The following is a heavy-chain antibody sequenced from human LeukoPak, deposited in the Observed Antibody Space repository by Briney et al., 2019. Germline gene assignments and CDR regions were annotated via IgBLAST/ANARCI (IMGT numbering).Heavy chain of an antibody. J-gene: IGHJ6*03. CDR2: IYYSGTT. CDR1: GGSISSDNYY. V-gene: IGHV4-39*01. Sequence: PSETLSLTCTVSGGSISSDNYYWGWIRQPPGKGLEWIGSIYYSGTTYYNPSLKSRVTISVDTSKNQFSLKLSSVTAADTALYYCARGRSTDFWSGYYAIHYYMDVWGRGTTVTVSS. CDR3: ARGRSTDFWSGYYAIHYYMDV. D-gene: IGHD3-3*01.